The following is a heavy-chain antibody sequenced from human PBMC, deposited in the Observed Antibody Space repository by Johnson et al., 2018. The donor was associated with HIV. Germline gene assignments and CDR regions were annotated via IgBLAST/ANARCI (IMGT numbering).Heavy chain of an antibody. J-gene: IGHJ3*02. D-gene: IGHD6-19*01. CDR3: AKERCGVWYVEYNFDI. CDR1: GFTFSTYG. Sequence: QVQLVESGGGVVQPGGSLRLSCAASGFTFSTYGMHWVRQAPGKGLEWVSFIRYDGTNKYYADSVKGRFTISRDNSENTLFLQMNSLRAEDTAVYYCAKERCGVWYVEYNFDIWGQGTMVHVSS. V-gene: IGHV3-30*02. CDR2: IRYDGTNK.